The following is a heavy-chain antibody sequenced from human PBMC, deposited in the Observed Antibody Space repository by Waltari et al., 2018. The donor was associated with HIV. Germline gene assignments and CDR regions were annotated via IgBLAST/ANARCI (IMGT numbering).Heavy chain of an antibody. J-gene: IGHJ4*02. D-gene: IGHD3-9*01. CDR1: GLSVGKHW. V-gene: IGHV3-74*01. CDR2: INSDGSTR. CDR3: ARASHYIEFSTFDGDYYFDL. Sequence: VQLVESGGGSIKTGGSLRLSCAGSGLSVGKHWMDWVGRGPGKGLVWVARINSDGSTRNYADAVKGRFVISRDNSRNTVYLQLNSVKVEDTAVYFCARASHYIEFSTFDGDYYFDLWGRGTRVAVSS.